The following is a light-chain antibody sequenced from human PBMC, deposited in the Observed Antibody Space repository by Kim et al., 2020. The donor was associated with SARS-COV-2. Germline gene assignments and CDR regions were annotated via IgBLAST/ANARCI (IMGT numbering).Light chain of an antibody. Sequence: PGERAAPSCRASQSVSSGYLAWYQQKPGQAPRLLIYGASSRATGIPDRFSGSGSGTDFTLTISRLEPEDFAVYYCQQYGSSPLTFGGGTKVDIK. CDR1: QSVSSGY. V-gene: IGKV3-20*01. CDR3: QQYGSSPLT. CDR2: GAS. J-gene: IGKJ4*01.